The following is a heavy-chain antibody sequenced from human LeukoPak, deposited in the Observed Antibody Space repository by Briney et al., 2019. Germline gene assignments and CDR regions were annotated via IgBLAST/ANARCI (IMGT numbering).Heavy chain of an antibody. Sequence: ASVKVSCKASGYTFTSYDINWVRQATGQGLEWMGWMNPNSGNTGYAQKFQGKVTMTRNTSISTAYMELGSLRSEDTAVYYCARALLPRRYYDFWSGFYYYGMDVWGQGTTVTVSS. CDR1: GYTFTSYD. CDR2: MNPNSGNT. J-gene: IGHJ6*02. V-gene: IGHV1-8*01. CDR3: ARALLPRRYYDFWSGFYYYGMDV. D-gene: IGHD3-3*01.